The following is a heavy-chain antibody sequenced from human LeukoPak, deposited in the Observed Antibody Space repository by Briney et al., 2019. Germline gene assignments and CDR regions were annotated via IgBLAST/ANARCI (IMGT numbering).Heavy chain of an antibody. Sequence: ASVKVSCKASGNTFSGYYIHWVRQAPGQGLEWMGWINPKSGGTNYAQKFQGRVTMTRDTSISTAYMGLRRLRSDDTAVYHCASVKLGPEGFFDSWGQGTLVTVSS. J-gene: IGHJ4*02. CDR1: GNTFSGYY. V-gene: IGHV1-2*02. CDR3: ASVKLGPEGFFDS. CDR2: INPKSGGT. D-gene: IGHD7-27*01.